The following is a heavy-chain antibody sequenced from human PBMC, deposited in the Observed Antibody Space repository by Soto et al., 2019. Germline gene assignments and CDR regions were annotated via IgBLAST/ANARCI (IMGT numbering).Heavy chain of an antibody. J-gene: IGHJ4*02. V-gene: IGHV3-23*01. CDR2: ISGSGGST. D-gene: IGHD5-18*01. CDR3: AQASRTAIPRVPLGDY. Sequence: EVQLLESGGGLVQPGGSLRLSCAASGFTFSSYAMSWVRQAPGKGLEWVSAISGSGGSTYYAASVKGRFTITRDNSKNTLYLQTNSLRAEDTAVYYCAQASRTAIPRVPLGDYWGQGTLVTVSS. CDR1: GFTFSSYA.